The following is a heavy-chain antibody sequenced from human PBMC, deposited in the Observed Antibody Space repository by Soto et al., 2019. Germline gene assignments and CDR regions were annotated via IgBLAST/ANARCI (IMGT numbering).Heavy chain of an antibody. Sequence: GGSLRLSCAASGFTFSSYSMNWVRQAPGKGLEWVSYISSSSSTIYYADSVKGRFTISRDNAKNSLYLQMNSLRAEDTAVYYCARDRLPKLNWFDPWGQGTLVTVSS. J-gene: IGHJ5*02. CDR1: GFTFSSYS. V-gene: IGHV3-48*01. CDR3: ARDRLPKLNWFDP. D-gene: IGHD2-15*01. CDR2: ISSSSSTI.